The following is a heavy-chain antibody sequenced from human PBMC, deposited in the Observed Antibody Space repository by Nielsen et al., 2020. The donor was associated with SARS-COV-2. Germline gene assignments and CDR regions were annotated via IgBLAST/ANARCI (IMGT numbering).Heavy chain of an antibody. CDR3: AREEVMYYYDSPSYYYYGMDV. V-gene: IGHV4-4*02. Sequence: SETLSLTCAVSGGSISSSNWWSWVRQPPGKGLEWIGEIYHSGSTNYNPSLKSRVTISVDKSKNQFSLKLSSVTAADTAVYYCAREEVMYYYDSPSYYYYGMDVWGQGTTVTVSS. CDR2: IYHSGST. CDR1: GGSISSSNW. D-gene: IGHD3-22*01. J-gene: IGHJ6*02.